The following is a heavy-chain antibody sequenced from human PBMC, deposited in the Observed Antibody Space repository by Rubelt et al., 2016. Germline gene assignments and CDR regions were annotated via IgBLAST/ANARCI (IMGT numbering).Heavy chain of an antibody. Sequence: QVQLVQSGAEVKKPGASVKVSCKASGGTFSSYAISWVRQATGQGLEWMGWMNPNSGNTGYAQKFQGRVTMTRKTSISTAYMELSRLRSEDTAVYYCSLSFGSSGYYYPWGQGTLVTVSS. V-gene: IGHV1-8*02. CDR2: MNPNSGNT. D-gene: IGHD3-22*01. CDR1: GGTFSSYA. CDR3: SLSFGSSGYYYP. J-gene: IGHJ5*02.